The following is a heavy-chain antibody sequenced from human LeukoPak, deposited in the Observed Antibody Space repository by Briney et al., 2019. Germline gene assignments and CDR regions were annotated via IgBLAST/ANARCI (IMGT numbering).Heavy chain of an antibody. V-gene: IGHV3-23*01. CDR1: GFTFSSYA. J-gene: IGHJ4*02. CDR3: AREAAGRLYYYDSSGHIDY. CDR2: ISGSGGST. Sequence: GGSLRLSCAASGFTFSSYAMSWVRQAPGKGLEWVSAISGSGGSTYYADSVKGRFTISRDNSKNTLYLQMNSLRAEDTAVYYCAREAAGRLYYYDSSGHIDYWGQGTLVTVSS. D-gene: IGHD3-22*01.